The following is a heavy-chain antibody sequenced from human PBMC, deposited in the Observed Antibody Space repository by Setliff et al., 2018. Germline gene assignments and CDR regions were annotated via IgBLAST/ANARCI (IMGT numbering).Heavy chain of an antibody. CDR2: INPDATTT. CDR1: GFTFSSHW. J-gene: IGHJ4*02. CDR3: ARDPRDGSSSPMADN. D-gene: IGHD3-10*01. V-gene: IGHV3-74*01. Sequence: GGSLRLSCAASGFTFSSHWMHWVRQVPGKGLAWVPQINPDATTTYYADSVKGRFTISRDNAKTTLYLQMNSLRVEDTAVYFCARDPRDGSSSPMADNWGQGTLVTVSS.